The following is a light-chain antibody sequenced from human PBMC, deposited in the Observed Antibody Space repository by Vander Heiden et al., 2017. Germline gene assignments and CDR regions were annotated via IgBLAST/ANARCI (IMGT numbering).Light chain of an antibody. CDR3: QQDNNWPRT. J-gene: IGKJ1*01. CDR1: QSVSSN. V-gene: IGKV3-15*01. CDR2: GAS. Sequence: ETVMTQSPATLSVSPGERVTLSCRASQSVSSNVAWYQQKPGQAPRLLIYGASSRATGFPARFSGSGSGTEFTLTISSLQSEDFAVYFCQQDNNWPRTFGQGTKVAIK.